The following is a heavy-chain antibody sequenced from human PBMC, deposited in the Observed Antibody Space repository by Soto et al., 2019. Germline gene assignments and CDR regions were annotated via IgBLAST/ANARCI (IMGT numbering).Heavy chain of an antibody. CDR1: GGTFSNYA. V-gene: IGHV1-69*12. Sequence: QVQLVQSGAEVKKPGSSVKVSCKASGGTFSNYAINWVRQAPGQGLEWMGGIIPIFGTAKSAQKFQGRFTITADESTGTAYMGLRSLRSDDTAVYFCASSGERDDYDTSGYGWGQGTLVSVSP. J-gene: IGHJ1*01. CDR3: ASSGERDDYDTSGYG. D-gene: IGHD3-22*01. CDR2: IIPIFGTA.